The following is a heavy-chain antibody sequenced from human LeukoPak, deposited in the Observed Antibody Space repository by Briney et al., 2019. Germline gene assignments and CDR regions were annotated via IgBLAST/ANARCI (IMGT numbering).Heavy chain of an antibody. Sequence: PSETLSLTCAVSGGSISSSNWWSWVRQPPGKGLEWIGEIYHSGSTNYNPSLKSRVTISVDKSKNQFSLKLSSVTAADTAVYYCARDRGGHYDFWSGYESPFDYWGQGTLVTVSS. CDR2: IYHSGST. CDR3: ARDRGGHYDFWSGYESPFDY. D-gene: IGHD3-3*01. V-gene: IGHV4-4*02. J-gene: IGHJ4*02. CDR1: GGSISSSNW.